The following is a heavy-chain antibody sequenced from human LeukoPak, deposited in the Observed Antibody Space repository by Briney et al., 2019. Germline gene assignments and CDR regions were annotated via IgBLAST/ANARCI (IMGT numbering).Heavy chain of an antibody. V-gene: IGHV3-23*01. Sequence: GGSLRLSCAASGFTFSSYAMSWVRQAPGKGLEWVSAISGSGGSTYYADSVKGRFTISRDNSKNTLYLQMNSLRAEDTAVYYCARTGAYGSGSYSIMGTFDYWGQGTLVTVSS. CDR3: ARTGAYGSGSYSIMGTFDY. D-gene: IGHD3-10*01. CDR2: ISGSGGST. CDR1: GFTFSSYA. J-gene: IGHJ4*02.